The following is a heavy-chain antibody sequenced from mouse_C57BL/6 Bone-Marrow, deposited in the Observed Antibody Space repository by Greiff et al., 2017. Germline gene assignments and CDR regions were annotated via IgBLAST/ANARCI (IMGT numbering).Heavy chain of an antibody. Sequence: QVQLKESGAELVKPGASVKISCKASGYAFSSYWMNWVKQRPGKGLEWIGQIYPGDGDTNYNGKFKGKATLTADKSSSTAYMQLSSLTSEDSAVYFCARFDGNHWYVDVWGTGTTVTVSS. CDR2: IYPGDGDT. D-gene: IGHD2-1*01. V-gene: IGHV1-80*01. CDR1: GYAFSSYW. CDR3: ARFDGNHWYVDV. J-gene: IGHJ1*03.